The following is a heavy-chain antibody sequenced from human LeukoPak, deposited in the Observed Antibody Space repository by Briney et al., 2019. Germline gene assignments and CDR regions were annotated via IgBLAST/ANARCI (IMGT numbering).Heavy chain of an antibody. CDR1: GFTFSTYW. D-gene: IGHD3-10*01. V-gene: IGHV3-74*01. J-gene: IGHJ4*02. CDR3: ARVRVGAYDFDY. CDR2: INPDGSTT. Sequence: GGSLRLSCAASGFTFSTYWMHWVRQAPGEGPVWVSRINPDGSTTTYADSVKGRFTISRDNAKNTLYLQMNSLRAEDTAVYYCARVRVGAYDFDYWGQGALVTVSS.